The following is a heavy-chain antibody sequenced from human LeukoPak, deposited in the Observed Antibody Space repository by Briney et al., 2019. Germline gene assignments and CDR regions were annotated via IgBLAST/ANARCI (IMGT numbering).Heavy chain of an antibody. D-gene: IGHD3-9*01. CDR1: GYTFTSYG. CDR3: ARDSGLRYFDWLLYDGFDP. V-gene: IGHV1-18*01. Sequence: GASVKVSCKASGYTFTSYGISWVRQAPGQGLGWMGWISAYNGNTNYAQKLQGRVTMTTDTSTSTAYMELRSLRSDDTAVYYCARDSGLRYFDWLLYDGFDPWGQGTLVTVSS. CDR2: ISAYNGNT. J-gene: IGHJ5*02.